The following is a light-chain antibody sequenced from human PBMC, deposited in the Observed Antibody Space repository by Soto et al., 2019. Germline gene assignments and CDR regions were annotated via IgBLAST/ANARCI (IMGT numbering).Light chain of an antibody. J-gene: IGLJ1*01. Sequence: QSALTQPASVSGSPGQSITISCTGPSSDVGNYNLVSWYQQYPGKAPKLMIYDVTKRPSGVPDRFSGSKSGNTASLTISGLQAEDEADYYCCSYAGSYSYVFGTGTKLTVL. V-gene: IGLV2-11*01. CDR1: SSDVGNYNL. CDR2: DVT. CDR3: CSYAGSYSYV.